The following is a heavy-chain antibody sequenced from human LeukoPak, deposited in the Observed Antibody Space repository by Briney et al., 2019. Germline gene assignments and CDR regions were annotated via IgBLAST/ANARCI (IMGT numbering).Heavy chain of an antibody. Sequence: SETLSLTCAVYGGSFSGYYWSWIRQPPGKGLEWIGEINHSGSTYYNPSLKSRVTISVDTSKNQFSLKLSSVTAADTAVYYCARGGRQWLVIDYWGQGTLVTVSS. CDR2: INHSGST. V-gene: IGHV4-34*01. CDR1: GGSFSGYY. J-gene: IGHJ4*02. CDR3: ARGGRQWLVIDY. D-gene: IGHD6-19*01.